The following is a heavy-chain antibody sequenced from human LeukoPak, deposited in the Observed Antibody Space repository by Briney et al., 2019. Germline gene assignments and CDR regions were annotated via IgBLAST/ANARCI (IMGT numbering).Heavy chain of an antibody. V-gene: IGHV4-39*07. D-gene: IGHD6-19*01. CDR1: GGSISSYY. J-gene: IGHJ2*01. CDR3: ARDSAVAGPSDL. CDR2: IYYSGST. Sequence: SETLSLTCTVSGGSISSYYWGWIRQPPGKGLEWIGSIYYSGSTYYNPSLKSRVTISVDTSKNQFSLKLSSVTAADTAVYYCARDSAVAGPSDLWGRGTLVTVSS.